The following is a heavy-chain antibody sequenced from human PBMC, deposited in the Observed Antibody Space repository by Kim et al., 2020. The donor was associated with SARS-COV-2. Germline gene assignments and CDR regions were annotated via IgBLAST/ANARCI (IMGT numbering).Heavy chain of an antibody. CDR2: VYYTGNT. V-gene: IGHV4-39*01. D-gene: IGHD5-18*01. CDR1: GGYVISSSFY. CDR3: TRLLNTATPLSRY. J-gene: IGHJ4*02. Sequence: SETLSLTCTVSGGYVISSSFYWAWVRQSPGKGLEWVGTVYYTGNTYYNPSLESRVTISVDTSKNQFFLKLTSVTAADTAVYYCTRLLNTATPLSRYWGQGVLVTVSS.